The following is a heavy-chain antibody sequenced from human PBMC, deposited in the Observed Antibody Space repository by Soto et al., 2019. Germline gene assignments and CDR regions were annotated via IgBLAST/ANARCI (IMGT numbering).Heavy chain of an antibody. Sequence: SPTLSLTCTVSGGSISSYYWSWIRQPPGKGLEWIGYIYYSGSTNYNPSLKSRVTISVDTSKNQFSLKLSSVTAADTAVYYCARGGYSSSWYRLISPGDYYYYYMDVWGKGTTVTVSS. J-gene: IGHJ6*03. D-gene: IGHD6-13*01. V-gene: IGHV4-59*01. CDR3: ARGGYSSSWYRLISPGDYYYYYMDV. CDR1: GGSISSYY. CDR2: IYYSGST.